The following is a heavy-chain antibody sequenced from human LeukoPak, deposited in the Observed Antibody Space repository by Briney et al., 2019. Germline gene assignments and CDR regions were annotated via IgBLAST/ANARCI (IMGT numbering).Heavy chain of an antibody. V-gene: IGHV4-61*02. CDR3: ARGLRRHSGYRWFDP. CDR2: IYTTGST. J-gene: IGHJ5*02. CDR1: GASMNSGSYY. D-gene: IGHD5-12*01. Sequence: SETLSLTCAVSGASMNSGSYYWTWIRQPAGKGLEWIGRIYTTGSTNYSPSLKSRVTISVDTSKNQFSLKLSSVTAADTAVYYCARGLRRHSGYRWFDPWGQGTLVTVSS.